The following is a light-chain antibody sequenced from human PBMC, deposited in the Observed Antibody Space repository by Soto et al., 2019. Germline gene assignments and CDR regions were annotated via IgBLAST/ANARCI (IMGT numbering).Light chain of an antibody. CDR3: QQYNAY. Sequence: SPMTQSPSTLSASVGDRVTVTCRARENINRWLAWYQQKPWKAPKLLIYDASTLESGVPSRFSGSGPGTEFTLTISSLQPDDSATYYCQQYNAYFGGGTKVEIK. CDR2: DAS. J-gene: IGKJ4*01. V-gene: IGKV1-5*03. CDR1: ENINRW.